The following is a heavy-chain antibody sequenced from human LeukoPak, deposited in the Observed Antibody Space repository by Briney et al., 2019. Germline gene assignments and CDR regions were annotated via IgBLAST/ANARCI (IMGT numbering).Heavy chain of an antibody. CDR1: GFTFSGFW. CDR2: INSDGSEG. V-gene: IGHV3-7*03. J-gene: IGHJ4*02. Sequence: GGSLRLSCAVSGFTFSGFWMSWSRQAPGKGLEWVASINSDGSEGYYADVVKGRFTISRDNAKNSLYLQINSLRAEDTAVYYCAKDYGDFHYWGQGTLVTVSS. CDR3: AKDYGDFHY. D-gene: IGHD4-17*01.